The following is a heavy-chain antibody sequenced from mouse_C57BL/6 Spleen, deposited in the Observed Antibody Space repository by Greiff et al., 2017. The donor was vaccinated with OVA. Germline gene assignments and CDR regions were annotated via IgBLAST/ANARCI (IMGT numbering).Heavy chain of an antibody. V-gene: IGHV1-82*01. Sequence: VKLQQSGPELVKPGASVKISCKASGYAFSSSWMNWVKQRPGKGLEWIGRIYPGDGDTNYNGKFKGKATLTADKSSSTAYMQLSSLTSEDSAVYFCATYDRYYYAMDYWGQGTSVTVSS. CDR3: ATYDRYYYAMDY. CDR2: IYPGDGDT. D-gene: IGHD2-3*01. CDR1: GYAFSSSW. J-gene: IGHJ4*01.